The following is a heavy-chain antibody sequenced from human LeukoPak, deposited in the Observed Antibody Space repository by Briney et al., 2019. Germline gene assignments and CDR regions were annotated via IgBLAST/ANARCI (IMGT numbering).Heavy chain of an antibody. CDR1: GFTFSSYW. J-gene: IGHJ4*02. CDR3: GGSGALFDY. CDR2: INSDGSST. D-gene: IGHD3-3*01. Sequence: GGSLRLSCAASGFTFSSYWMHWVRQTPGKGLVWVSRINSDGSSTSYADSVRGRFTISRDNAKNTLYLQMNSLRAEDTAVYYCGGSGALFDYWGQGTLVTVSS. V-gene: IGHV3-74*01.